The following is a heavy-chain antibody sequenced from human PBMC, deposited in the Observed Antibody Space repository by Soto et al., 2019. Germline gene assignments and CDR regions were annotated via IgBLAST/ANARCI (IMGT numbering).Heavy chain of an antibody. CDR3: ARAPRYCSSTSCYNGWFDP. CDR2: IIPIFGTA. Sequence: QVQLVQSGAEVKKPGSSLKVSCKASGGTFSSYAISWVRQAPGQGLEWMGGIIPIFGTANYAQKFQGRVTITADESTSTAYMELSSLRSEDTAVYYCARAPRYCSSTSCYNGWFDPWGQGTLVTVSS. J-gene: IGHJ5*02. V-gene: IGHV1-69*01. CDR1: GGTFSSYA. D-gene: IGHD2-2*02.